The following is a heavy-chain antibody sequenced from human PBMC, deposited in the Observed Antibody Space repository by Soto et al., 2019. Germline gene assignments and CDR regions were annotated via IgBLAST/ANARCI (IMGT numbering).Heavy chain of an antibody. Sequence: GGSLRLSCAASGFTVSSNYMSWVRQAPGKGLEWVSVIYSGGSTYYADSVKGRFTISRDNSKNTLYLQMNSLRAEDTAVYYCARKAALRYYYMDVWGKGTTVTVSS. J-gene: IGHJ6*03. CDR1: GFTVSSNY. CDR2: IYSGGST. V-gene: IGHV3-66*01. CDR3: ARKAALRYYYMDV.